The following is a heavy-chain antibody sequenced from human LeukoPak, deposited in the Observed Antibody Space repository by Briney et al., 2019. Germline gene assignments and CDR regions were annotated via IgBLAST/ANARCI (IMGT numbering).Heavy chain of an antibody. CDR1: GGSISSYY. CDR3: AREIGGSYSLWYFDL. D-gene: IGHD1-26*01. Sequence: PSETLSLTCTVSGGSISSYYWSWIRQPPGKGLEWVGYIYYSGSTNYNPSLKSRVTISVDTSKNQFSLKLSSVTAADTAVYYCAREIGGSYSLWYFDLWGRGTLVTVSS. V-gene: IGHV4-59*01. J-gene: IGHJ2*01. CDR2: IYYSGST.